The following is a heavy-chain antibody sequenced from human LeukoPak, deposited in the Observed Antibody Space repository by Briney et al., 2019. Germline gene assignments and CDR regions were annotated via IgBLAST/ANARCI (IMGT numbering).Heavy chain of an antibody. J-gene: IGHJ4*02. CDR1: GFTFSNYP. CDR3: TRPYYDYLTGYYSDY. Sequence: GGSLRLSCTTSGFTFSNYPMSWVRQAPGKGLEWLALLGSTAYGGTTKYAASVKGRFTVSRDDSKSIAYLQMNSLKTEDTAVYYCTRPYYDYLTGYYSDYWGQGTLVTVSS. V-gene: IGHV3-49*04. D-gene: IGHD3-9*01. CDR2: LGSTAYGGTT.